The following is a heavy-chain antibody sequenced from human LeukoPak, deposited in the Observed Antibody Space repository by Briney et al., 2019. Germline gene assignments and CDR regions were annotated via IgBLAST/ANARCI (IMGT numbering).Heavy chain of an antibody. V-gene: IGHV3-13*01. CDR2: IGSAGYT. CDR1: GFTFDNND. D-gene: IGHD1-14*01. J-gene: IGHJ4*02. CDR3: VRQPDSARYGFDY. Sequence: GGSLRLSCEVSGFTFDNNDLHWVRQTTGKGLEWVSAIGSAGYTYYADSVRGRFTITRDNAKQSLYLQMNSLRVEDTAVYHCVRQPDSARYGFDYWGRGTQVTVSS.